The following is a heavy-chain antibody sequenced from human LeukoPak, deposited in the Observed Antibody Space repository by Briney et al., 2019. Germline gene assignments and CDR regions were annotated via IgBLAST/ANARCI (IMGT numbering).Heavy chain of an antibody. D-gene: IGHD3-3*01. J-gene: IGHJ4*02. CDR1: SGSISSYY. CDR2: IYYSGST. Sequence: SETLSLTCTVSSGSISSYYWSRIRQPPGKGLEWIGYIYYSGSTNYNPSLKSRVTISVDTSKNQFSLKLSSVTAADTAVYYCARDRSEFDYWGQGTLVTVSS. V-gene: IGHV4-59*01. CDR3: ARDRSEFDY.